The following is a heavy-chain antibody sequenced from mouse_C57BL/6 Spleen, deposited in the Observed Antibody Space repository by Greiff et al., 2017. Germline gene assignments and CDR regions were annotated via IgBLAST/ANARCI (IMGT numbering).Heavy chain of an antibody. CDR2: IRNKANNHAT. Sequence: VQLKESGGGLVQPGGSMKLSCAASGFTFSDAWMDWVRQSPEKGLEWVAEIRNKANNHATYYAESVKGRFTISIDDAKISVYLQMSSLRSEDTGIYDGTLIYYYCSSYFFDYWGQGTTLTVAS. CDR1: GFTFSDAW. V-gene: IGHV6-6*01. D-gene: IGHD1-1*01. CDR3: TLIYYYCSSYFFDY. J-gene: IGHJ2*01.